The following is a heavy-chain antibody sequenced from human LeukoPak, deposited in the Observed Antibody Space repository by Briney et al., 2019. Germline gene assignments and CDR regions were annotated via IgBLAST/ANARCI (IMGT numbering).Heavy chain of an antibody. CDR3: ARDLRL. J-gene: IGHJ4*02. CDR2: ITSSSNYI. Sequence: PGGSLRLSCAASGFTFSSYAMSWVRQAPGKGLEWVSSITSSSNYIYYANSVRGRFTISRDNAKNSLYLQMNSLRAEDTAVYYCARDLRLWGQGTLVTVSS. CDR1: GFTFSSYA. V-gene: IGHV3-21*01.